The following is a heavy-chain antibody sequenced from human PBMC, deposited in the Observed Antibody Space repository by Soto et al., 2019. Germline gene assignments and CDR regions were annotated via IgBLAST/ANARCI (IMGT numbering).Heavy chain of an antibody. J-gene: IGHJ4*02. CDR2: VNDGWGA. CDR1: GGSISNYY. CDR3: ARVWGYAFDY. Sequence: SETLSLTCTVSGGSISNYYWSWIRQVPGKGMEWIGYVNDGWGAAYNPSLKSRVTISVDTSKNQFSLKLSSVTAADTAVYYCARVWGYAFDYWGQGTLVTSPQ. D-gene: IGHD3-16*01. V-gene: IGHV4-59*01.